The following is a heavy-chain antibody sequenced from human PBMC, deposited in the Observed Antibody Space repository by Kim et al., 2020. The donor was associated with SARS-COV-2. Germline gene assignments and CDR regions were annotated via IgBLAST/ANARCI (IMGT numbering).Heavy chain of an antibody. D-gene: IGHD6-13*01. CDR1: GFTFSSYA. Sequence: GGSLRLSCAASGFTFSSYAMHWVRQAPGKGLEWVAVISYDGSNKYYADSVKGRFTISRDNSKNTLYLQMNSLRAEDTAVYYCASTSWYGVAAPDYWGQGTLVTVSS. J-gene: IGHJ4*02. V-gene: IGHV3-30*04. CDR2: ISYDGSNK. CDR3: ASTSWYGVAAPDY.